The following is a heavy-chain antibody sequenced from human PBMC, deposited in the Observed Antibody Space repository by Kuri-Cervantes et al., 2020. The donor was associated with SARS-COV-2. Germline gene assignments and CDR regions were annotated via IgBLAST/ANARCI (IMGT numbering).Heavy chain of an antibody. D-gene: IGHD4-17*01. V-gene: IGHV1-2*06. CDR1: GYTFTGYY. CDR2: INPNSGGK. Sequence: ASVKVSCKASGYTFTGYYMHWVRQAPGQGLEWMGRINPNSGGKNYAQKFQGRVTLIRDTSISTAYMELSRLRSDDTAVYYCARSPSNGDYDGWFDYWGQGTLVTVSS. CDR3: ARSPSNGDYDGWFDY. J-gene: IGHJ4*02.